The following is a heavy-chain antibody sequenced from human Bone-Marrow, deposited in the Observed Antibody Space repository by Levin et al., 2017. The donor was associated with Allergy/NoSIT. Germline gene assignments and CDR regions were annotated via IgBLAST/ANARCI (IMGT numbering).Heavy chain of an antibody. Sequence: GGSLRLSCAASGFAVSTNYMTWVRQAPGKGLEWVSLILSAGKTYYADSVKGRFTISRDNSKNTLYLQMNSLGAEDTAVYYCARDNYDASGSLTAFEVWGQGTMVTVSS. D-gene: IGHD3-10*01. CDR3: ARDNYDASGSLTAFEV. CDR2: ILSAGKT. CDR1: GFAVSTNY. J-gene: IGHJ3*01. V-gene: IGHV3-53*01.